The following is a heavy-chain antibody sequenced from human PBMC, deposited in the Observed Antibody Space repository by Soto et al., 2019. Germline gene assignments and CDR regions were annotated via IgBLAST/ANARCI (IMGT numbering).Heavy chain of an antibody. J-gene: IGHJ5*02. D-gene: IGHD5-18*01. CDR3: AKSDSYVNWFDP. CDR2: IIPIFGTA. V-gene: IGHV1-69*13. Sequence: SVKVSCKASGGTFSSYAISWVRQAPGQGLEWMGGIIPIFGTANYAQKFQGRVTITADESTSTAYMELSSLRSEDTAVYYCAKSDSYVNWFDPWGQGTLVTVS. CDR1: GGTFSSYA.